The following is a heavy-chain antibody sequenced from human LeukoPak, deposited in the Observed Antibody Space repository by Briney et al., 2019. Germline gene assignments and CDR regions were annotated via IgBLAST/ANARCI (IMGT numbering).Heavy chain of an antibody. J-gene: IGHJ6*03. CDR2: IKQDGSEK. CDR3: ARGVDTAGDYYYYYYVDV. Sequence: GGSLRLSCAASGFTFSSYWMSWVRQAPGKGLEWVANIKQDGSEKYYVDSVKGRFTISRDNAKNSLYLQMNSLRAEDTAVYYCARGVDTAGDYYYYYYVDVWGKGTTVTVSS. V-gene: IGHV3-7*01. CDR1: GFTFSSYW. D-gene: IGHD5-18*01.